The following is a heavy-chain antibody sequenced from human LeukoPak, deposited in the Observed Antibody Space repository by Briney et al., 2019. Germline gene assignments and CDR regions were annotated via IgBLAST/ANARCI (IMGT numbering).Heavy chain of an antibody. CDR1: GYTFTGYY. Sequence: ASVKVSCKASGYTFTGYYMHWVRQAPGQGLEWMGRINPNSGGTNYAQKFQGRVTMTRDTSISTAYMELSRLRSDDTAVYYCARSRSTSGYSVLDYWGQGILVTISS. J-gene: IGHJ4*02. CDR2: INPNSGGT. CDR3: ARSRSTSGYSVLDY. V-gene: IGHV1-2*06. D-gene: IGHD3-22*01.